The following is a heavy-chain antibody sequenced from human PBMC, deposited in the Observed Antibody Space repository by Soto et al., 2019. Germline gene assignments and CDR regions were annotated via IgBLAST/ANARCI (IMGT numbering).Heavy chain of an antibody. CDR1: GLTFSSHD. V-gene: IGHV3-23*01. CDR2: FTSSGYT. D-gene: IGHD2-2*01. J-gene: IGHJ4*02. Sequence: ESGGGLIQTGGSLRLSCTASGLTFSSHDMSWVRQAPGKGLEWVSSFTSSGYTYYADSVKGRFTISRDNSKSTLYLQMNSLRVEDTAVYYCAKLLPFWGQGTLVTVSS. CDR3: AKLLPF.